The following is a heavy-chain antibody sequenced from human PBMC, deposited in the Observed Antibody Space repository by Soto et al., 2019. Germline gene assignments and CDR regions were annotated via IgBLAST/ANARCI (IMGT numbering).Heavy chain of an antibody. J-gene: IGHJ4*02. V-gene: IGHV4-59*01. CDR2: IYYSEST. D-gene: IGHD5-18*01. CDR1: GGSISSYY. Sequence: SETLSLTCTVSGGSISSYYWSWIRQPPGKELQYIGYIYYSESTNYNPSLKSRVTISADTSKNQVSLKLTSVTAADTAVYYCARDHPHSYGIYYFDYWGQGTLVTVSS. CDR3: ARDHPHSYGIYYFDY.